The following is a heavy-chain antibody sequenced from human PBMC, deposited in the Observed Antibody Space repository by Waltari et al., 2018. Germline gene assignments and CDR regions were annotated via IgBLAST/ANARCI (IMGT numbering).Heavy chain of an antibody. CDR2: INHSGST. D-gene: IGHD3-16*02. CDR1: GGSFSGYY. V-gene: IGHV4-34*01. J-gene: IGHJ4*02. Sequence: QVQLQQWGAGLLKPSETLSLTCAVYGGSFSGYYWSWIRQPPGKGLGWIGEINHSGSTNYNPALKSLVTRSVDTSKNQFSLKLSSVTAADTAVYYCARGARDYVWGSYRFFDYWGQGTLVTVSS. CDR3: ARGARDYVWGSYRFFDY.